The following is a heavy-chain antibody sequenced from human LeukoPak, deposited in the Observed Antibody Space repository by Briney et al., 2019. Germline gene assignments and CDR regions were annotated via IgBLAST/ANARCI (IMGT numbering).Heavy chain of an antibody. D-gene: IGHD4-17*01. CDR3: ARGHDYGDLEQLDY. CDR2: IYTSGST. J-gene: IGHJ4*02. CDR1: GGSISSYY. Sequence: SETLSLTCTVSGGSISSYYWSWIRQPAGKGLEWIGRIYTSGSTNYNPSLKSRVTMSVDTSKNQFSLKLSSVTAADTAVYYCARGHDYGDLEQLDYWGQGTLVTVSS. V-gene: IGHV4-4*07.